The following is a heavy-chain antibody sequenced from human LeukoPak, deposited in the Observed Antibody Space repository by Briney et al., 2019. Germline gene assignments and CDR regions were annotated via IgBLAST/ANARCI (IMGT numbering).Heavy chain of an antibody. CDR3: ARDSGYDSSGYTPSFDY. J-gene: IGHJ4*02. V-gene: IGHV3-53*01. Sequence: GGSLRLSCAASGFTVSSNYMSWVRQAPGKGLEWVSVIYSGGSTYYADSVKGRFTISRDNSKNTLYLQMNSLRAEDTAVYYCARDSGYDSSGYTPSFDYWGQGTLVTVSS. CDR1: GFTVSSNY. CDR2: IYSGGST. D-gene: IGHD3-22*01.